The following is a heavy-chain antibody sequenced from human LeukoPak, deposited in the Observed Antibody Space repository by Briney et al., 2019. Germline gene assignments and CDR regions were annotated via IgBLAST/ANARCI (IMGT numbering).Heavy chain of an antibody. V-gene: IGHV4-34*01. CDR3: ARGESITMVRGVMCWFDP. J-gene: IGHJ5*02. CDR1: GGSFSGYY. CDR2: INHSGST. D-gene: IGHD3-10*01. Sequence: SETLSLTCAVYGGSFSGYYWSWIRQPPGKGLEWIGEINHSGSTNYNPSLKSRVTISVDTSKNQFSLKLSSVTAADTAVYYCARGESITMVRGVMCWFDPWGQGTLATVSS.